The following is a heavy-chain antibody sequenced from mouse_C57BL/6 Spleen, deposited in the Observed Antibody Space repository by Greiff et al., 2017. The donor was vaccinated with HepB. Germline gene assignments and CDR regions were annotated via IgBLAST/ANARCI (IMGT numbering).Heavy chain of an antibody. CDR3: ARRICYYGSSYDYYAMDY. J-gene: IGHJ4*01. D-gene: IGHD1-1*01. Sequence: VQLQQSGAELMKPGASVKLSCKATGYTFTGYWIEWVKQRPGHGLEWIGEILPGSGSTNYNEKFKGKATFTADTSSNTAYMQLSSLTTEDSAIYYCARRICYYGSSYDYYAMDYWGQGTSVTVSS. V-gene: IGHV1-9*01. CDR2: ILPGSGST. CDR1: GYTFTGYW.